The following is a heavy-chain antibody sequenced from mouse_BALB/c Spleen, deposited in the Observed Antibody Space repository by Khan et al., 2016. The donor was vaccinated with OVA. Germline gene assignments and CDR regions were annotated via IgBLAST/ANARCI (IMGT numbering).Heavy chain of an antibody. CDR2: ISYSGFT. J-gene: IGHJ2*01. D-gene: IGHD1-1*01. V-gene: IGHV3-2*02. CDR3: ARGNYYGYYIDY. Sequence: EVQLVETGPGLVKPSQSLSLTCTVTGYSITSGYAWNWIRQFPGNKLEWMGYISYSGFTSYTPSLKSRISITRDTSKNQFFLQLNSVTTEDTATYYCARGNYYGYYIDYWGQGTTLTVSS. CDR1: GYSITSGYA.